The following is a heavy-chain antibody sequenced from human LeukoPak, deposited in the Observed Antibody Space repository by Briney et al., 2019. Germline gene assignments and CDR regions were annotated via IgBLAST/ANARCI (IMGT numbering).Heavy chain of an antibody. Sequence: GGSLRLSCAASGFTFSNYAMTWVRQAPGKGLEWVSTISDGGAATYYADSVKGRFTISRDNSKNTLSLQMNSLRAGDTAVYYCAKALNVLVPSTSRWFDPWGQGTLVTVSS. V-gene: IGHV3-23*01. CDR3: AKALNVLVPSTSRWFDP. CDR2: ISDGGAAT. D-gene: IGHD2-2*01. J-gene: IGHJ5*02. CDR1: GFTFSNYA.